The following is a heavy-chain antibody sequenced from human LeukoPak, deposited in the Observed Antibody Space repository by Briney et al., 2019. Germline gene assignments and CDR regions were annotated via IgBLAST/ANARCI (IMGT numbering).Heavy chain of an antibody. CDR2: IYYSGST. D-gene: IGHD3-9*01. V-gene: IGHV4-31*03. J-gene: IGHJ4*02. CDR3: ARGVDILTGYDY. CDR1: GGSISSGGYY. Sequence: PSETLSLTCTVSGGSISSGGYYWSWIRQHPGKGLEWIGYIYYSGSTYYNPSLKSRVTISVDTSKSQFSLKLSSVTAADTAVYYCARGVDILTGYDYWGQGTLVTVSS.